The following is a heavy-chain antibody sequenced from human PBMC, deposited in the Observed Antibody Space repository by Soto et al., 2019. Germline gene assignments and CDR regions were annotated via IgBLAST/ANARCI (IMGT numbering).Heavy chain of an antibody. CDR1: GLNFSHHG. D-gene: IGHD2-21*02. CDR2: ISHGGSYQ. Sequence: GRSPRCAGVASGLNFSHHGIPWVRQGPGKGLDWVAGISHGGSYQYYGDSLKGRFAISRDNSMSPVYLEMNSLRPDDTDIYYCPRDNGDLVVVTARSGHGFDPWGRGTLVTVSS. CDR3: PRDNGDLVVVTARSGHGFDP. J-gene: IGHJ5*01. V-gene: IGHV3-30*03.